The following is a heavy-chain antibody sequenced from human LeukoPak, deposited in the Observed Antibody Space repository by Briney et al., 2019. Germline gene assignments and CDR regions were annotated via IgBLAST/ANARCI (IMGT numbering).Heavy chain of an antibody. J-gene: IGHJ6*02. CDR2: MNRDGSEK. CDR3: ARDGGIIRFGGQDV. V-gene: IGHV3-7*01. Sequence: GGSLRLSCAACGFTFSDYWLSWVRQAPGKGLEWVANMNRDGSEKNYVDSMKGRITISRDNAKNSLYLQMNSLRVEDTAVYYCARDGGIIRFGGQDVWGQGTTVTVS. CDR1: GFTFSDYW. D-gene: IGHD3-16*01.